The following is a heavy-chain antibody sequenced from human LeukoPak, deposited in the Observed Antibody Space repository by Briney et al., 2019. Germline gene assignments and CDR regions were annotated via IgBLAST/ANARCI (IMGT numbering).Heavy chain of an antibody. CDR2: INHSGST. CDR3: ASFGSSSWGSSFDY. V-gene: IGHV4-34*01. D-gene: IGHD6-13*01. J-gene: IGHJ4*02. CDR1: GGSFSGYY. Sequence: SETLSLTCAVYGGSFSGYYWSWIRQPPGKGLEWIGEINHSGSTNYNPSLKSRVTISVDTSKNQLSLKLSSVTAADTAVYYCASFGSSSWGSSFDYWGQGTLVTVSS.